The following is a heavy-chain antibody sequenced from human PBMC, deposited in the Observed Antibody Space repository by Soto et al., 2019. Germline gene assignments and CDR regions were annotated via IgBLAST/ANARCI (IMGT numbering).Heavy chain of an antibody. D-gene: IGHD6-13*01. J-gene: IGHJ4*02. V-gene: IGHV1-3*04. CDR3: APSISWYVPPDF. Sequence: QVQLVQSGAEVKKPGASVKVSCKSSGYTFTNYALHWVRQAPGQSLEWMGWIKTDNGYTKYSPKFLGRVTFTRDTSASTAYMELSSLRSEDTAVYYCAPSISWYVPPDFWGQGTLVTVSS. CDR1: GYTFTNYA. CDR2: IKTDNGYT.